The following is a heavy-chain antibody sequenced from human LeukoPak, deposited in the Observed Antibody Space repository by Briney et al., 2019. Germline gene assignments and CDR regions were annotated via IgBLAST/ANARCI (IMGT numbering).Heavy chain of an antibody. V-gene: IGHV3-33*06. CDR1: GFTFSSYG. D-gene: IGHD6-6*01. CDR2: IWYDGGNK. J-gene: IGHJ6*03. Sequence: GGSLRLSCAASGFTFSSYGMHWFRQAPGKGLEWVALIWYDGGNKYYADSVKGRFTISRDNSKNTLFLQMNSLRAEDTAVYYCAKAGYSSSSFDYYYYMDVWGKGTTVTVSS. CDR3: AKAGYSSSSFDYYYYMDV.